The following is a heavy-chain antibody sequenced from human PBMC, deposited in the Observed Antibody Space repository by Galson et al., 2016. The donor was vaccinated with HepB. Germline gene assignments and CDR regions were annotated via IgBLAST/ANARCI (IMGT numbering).Heavy chain of an antibody. J-gene: IGHJ4*02. D-gene: IGHD3-3*01. Sequence: ETLSLTCIVSGGSVSSGFYYWSWIRQPPGKGLEWVGCIYYSGSTNYNTPLQSRVSISLDTSKNQFSLKLSSVTAADTAVYYCARGNNFWSGYYVDYWGQGTLVTVSS. CDR3: ARGNNFWSGYYVDY. CDR1: GGSVSSGFYY. V-gene: IGHV4-61*01. CDR2: IYYSGST.